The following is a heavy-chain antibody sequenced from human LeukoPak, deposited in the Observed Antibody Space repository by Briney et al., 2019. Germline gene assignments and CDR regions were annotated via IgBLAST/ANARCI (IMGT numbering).Heavy chain of an antibody. V-gene: IGHV1-18*04. CDR3: ARERVTMVRGVIPKPYYYYGMDV. J-gene: IGHJ6*02. D-gene: IGHD3-10*01. CDR1: GYTFTGYY. Sequence: ASVKVSYKASGYTFTGYYMHWVRQAPGQGLEWMGWISAYNGNTNYAQKLQGRVTMTTDTSTSTAYMELRSLRSDDTAVYYCARERVTMVRGVIPKPYYYYGMDVWGQGTTVTVSS. CDR2: ISAYNGNT.